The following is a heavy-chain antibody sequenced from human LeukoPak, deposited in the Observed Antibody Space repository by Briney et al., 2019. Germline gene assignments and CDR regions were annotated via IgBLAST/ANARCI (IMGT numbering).Heavy chain of an antibody. D-gene: IGHD3-16*02. CDR3: ARGSYVWGSYRPEATFDFDY. CDR1: GYTFTSYS. CDR2: ISAYNGNT. Sequence: ASVKVSCKASGYTFTSYSISWVRQAPGQGLEWMGWISAYNGNTNYAQKLQGRVTMTTDTSTSTAYMELRSLRSDDTAVYYCARGSYVWGSYRPEATFDFDYWGQGTLVTVSS. J-gene: IGHJ4*02. V-gene: IGHV1-18*01.